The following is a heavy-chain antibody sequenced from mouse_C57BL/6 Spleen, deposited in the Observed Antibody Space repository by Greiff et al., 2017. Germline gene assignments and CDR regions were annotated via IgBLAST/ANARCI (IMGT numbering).Heavy chain of an antibody. J-gene: IGHJ3*01. D-gene: IGHD2-3*01. Sequence: EVQLVESGPELVKPGASVKISCKASGYSFTGYYMNWVKQSPEKSLEWIGEINPSTGGTTYNQKFKAKATLTVDKSSSTAYMQLKSLTSEDSAVYYCARVYDGYYAWFAYWGQGTLVTVSA. CDR3: ARVYDGYYAWFAY. V-gene: IGHV1-42*01. CDR2: INPSTGGT. CDR1: GYSFTGYY.